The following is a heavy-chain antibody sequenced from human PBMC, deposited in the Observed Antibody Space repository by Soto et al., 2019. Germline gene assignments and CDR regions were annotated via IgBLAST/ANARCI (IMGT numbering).Heavy chain of an antibody. CDR2: LYDVDGS. CDR3: ATLPEPEHSYDV. Sequence: DVQLVESGGGLMQPGESLRLSCAASGLTVSGKKYVAWVRQAPGKGLEWVSALYDVDGSFYSDSVKGRFTTSSDSSQTPVYLQMNDLRPAYTALYYCATLPEPEHSYDVWGQGTTVTVSS. CDR1: GLTVSGKKY. D-gene: IGHD1-1*01. J-gene: IGHJ3*01. V-gene: IGHV3-53*01.